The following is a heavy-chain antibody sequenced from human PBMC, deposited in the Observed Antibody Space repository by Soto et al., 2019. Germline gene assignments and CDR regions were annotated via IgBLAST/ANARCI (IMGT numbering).Heavy chain of an antibody. CDR3: ARVLPIIAAAGTYNWFDP. Sequence: ASVKVSCKASGYTFTSYGISWVRQAPGQGLEWMGWISAYNGNTNYAQKLQGRVTMTTDTSTSTAYVELRSLRSDDTAVYYCARVLPIIAAAGTYNWFDPWGQGTLVTV. CDR1: GYTFTSYG. V-gene: IGHV1-18*01. D-gene: IGHD6-13*01. CDR2: ISAYNGNT. J-gene: IGHJ5*02.